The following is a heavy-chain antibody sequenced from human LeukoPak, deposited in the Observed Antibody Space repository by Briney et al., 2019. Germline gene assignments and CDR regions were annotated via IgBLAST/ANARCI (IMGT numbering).Heavy chain of an antibody. J-gene: IGHJ4*02. V-gene: IGHV3-23*01. CDR1: GFTFSRNA. D-gene: IGHD2-2*01. CDR2: LSGSGGDT. Sequence: GGSPRLSCAASGFTFSRNALSWVRQAPGKGLEWVSSLSGSGGDTYYADSVRGRFTISRDNAKNMVYLQMNSLRAEDTAVYYCAKDPYGTRYFDYWGQGTLVTVSS. CDR3: AKDPYGTRYFDY.